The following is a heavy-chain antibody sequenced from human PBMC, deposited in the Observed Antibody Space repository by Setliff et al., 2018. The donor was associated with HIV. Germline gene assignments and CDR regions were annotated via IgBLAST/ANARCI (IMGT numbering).Heavy chain of an antibody. J-gene: IGHJ4*02. CDR2: IYTSGST. Sequence: SETLSLTCTVSGGSISSGSYYWSWIRQPAGNGLEWIGRIYTSGSTNYNPSLKSRVTISVDTSKNQFSLKLSSVTAADTAVYYCAGSWSGYPLSFGYWGQGTLVTVSS. D-gene: IGHD3-3*01. CDR3: AGSWSGYPLSFGY. CDR1: GGSISSGSYY. V-gene: IGHV4-61*02.